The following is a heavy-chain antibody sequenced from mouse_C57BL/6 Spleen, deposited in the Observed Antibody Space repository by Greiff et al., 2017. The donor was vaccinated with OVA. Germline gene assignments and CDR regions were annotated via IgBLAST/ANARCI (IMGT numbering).Heavy chain of an antibody. CDR3: ARSGYDYPFAY. V-gene: IGHV1-61*01. Sequence: VQLQQPGAELVRPGSSVKLSCKASGYTFTSYWMDWVKQRPGQGLEWIGNIYPSDSETHYNQKFKGKATLTVDKSSSTAYMELRSLTSEDTAVYYCARSGYDYPFAYWGQGTLVTVSA. CDR1: GYTFTSYW. J-gene: IGHJ3*01. CDR2: IYPSDSET. D-gene: IGHD2-4*01.